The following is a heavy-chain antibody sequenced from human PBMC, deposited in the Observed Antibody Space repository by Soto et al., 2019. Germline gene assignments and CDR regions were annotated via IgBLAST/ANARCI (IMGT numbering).Heavy chain of an antibody. CDR3: ARDSGSYVIDY. V-gene: IGHV3-21*01. CDR1: GFTFSSYS. D-gene: IGHD1-26*01. J-gene: IGHJ4*02. Sequence: EVQLVESGGGLVKPGGSLRLSCAASGFTFSSYSMNWVRQAPGKGLEWVSSISSSSSYIYYADSVKVRFTISRDNAKNSLYLQMNSLRAEDTAVYYCARDSGSYVIDYWGQGTLVTVSS. CDR2: ISSSSSYI.